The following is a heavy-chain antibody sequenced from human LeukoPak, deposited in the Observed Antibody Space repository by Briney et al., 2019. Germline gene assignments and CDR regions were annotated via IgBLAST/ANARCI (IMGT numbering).Heavy chain of an antibody. CDR1: GGSISSHY. Sequence: RPSETLSLTCTVSGGSISSHYWSWIRQPPGKGLEWIGYIYYSGSTNYNPSLKSRVTISVDTSKNQFSLKLSSVTAADTAVYYCARDIWFGESYYFDYWGQGTLVTVSS. CDR3: ARDIWFGESYYFDY. D-gene: IGHD3-10*01. CDR2: IYYSGST. J-gene: IGHJ4*02. V-gene: IGHV4-59*11.